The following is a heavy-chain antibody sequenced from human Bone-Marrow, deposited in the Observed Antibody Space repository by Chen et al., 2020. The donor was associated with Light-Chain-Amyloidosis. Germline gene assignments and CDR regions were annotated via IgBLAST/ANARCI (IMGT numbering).Heavy chain of an antibody. CDR3: ASLYSGYNYGRLDY. V-gene: IGHV4-39*01. Sequence: QLQLQESGPGLVKPSETLSLTCAVSGGSTSSRTYYWAWIRQPPGKGLEWVGSVYHSWSTYYNPSLSSRLTISVDTFKNQFSLKLTSVTAADTAGYYCASLYSGYNYGRLDYWGQGALVTVSS. D-gene: IGHD5-12*01. CDR1: GGSTSSRTYY. CDR2: VYHSWST. J-gene: IGHJ4*02.